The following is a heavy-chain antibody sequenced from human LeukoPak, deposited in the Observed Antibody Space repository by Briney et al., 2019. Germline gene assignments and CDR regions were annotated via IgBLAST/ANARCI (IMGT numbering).Heavy chain of an antibody. D-gene: IGHD2-2*02. CDR1: GYTFTGYY. CDR2: INPNSGGT. CDR3: ATSKGGPYCSSTSCYTPREVYYFDY. V-gene: IGHV1-2*02. Sequence: VASVKVSCKASGYTFTGYYMHWVRQAPGQGLEWMGWINPNSGGTNYAQKFQGRVTMTWDTSISTAYMELSRLRSDDTAVYYCATSKGGPYCSSTSCYTPREVYYFDYWGQGTLVTVSS. J-gene: IGHJ4*02.